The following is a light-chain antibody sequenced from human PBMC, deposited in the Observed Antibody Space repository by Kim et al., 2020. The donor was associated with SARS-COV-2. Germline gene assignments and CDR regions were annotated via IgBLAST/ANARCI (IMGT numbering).Light chain of an antibody. V-gene: IGLV1-44*01. Sequence: GQRITISCSGSYSNIGSNTVNWYQHIPGTAPKLLIYNNNKWPSGVPDRFSGSKSGTSASLAISGLQSEDEGDYYCETWDDSLSGVVFGGGTKVTVL. CDR3: ETWDDSLSGVV. J-gene: IGLJ2*01. CDR1: YSNIGSNT. CDR2: NNN.